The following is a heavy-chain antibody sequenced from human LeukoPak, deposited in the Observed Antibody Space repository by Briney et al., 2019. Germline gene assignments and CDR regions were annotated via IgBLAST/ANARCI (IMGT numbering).Heavy chain of an antibody. CDR2: ISSSSSSTI. CDR3: AKDTNYYDSSGYYPDAFDI. V-gene: IGHV3-48*01. J-gene: IGHJ3*02. CDR1: GFTFSSYS. D-gene: IGHD3-22*01. Sequence: GGSLRLSCAASGFTFSSYSMNWVRQAPGKGLEWVSYISSSSSSTIYYADSVKGRFTISRDNSKNTLYLQMNSLRAEDTAVYYCAKDTNYYDSSGYYPDAFDIWGQGTMVTVSS.